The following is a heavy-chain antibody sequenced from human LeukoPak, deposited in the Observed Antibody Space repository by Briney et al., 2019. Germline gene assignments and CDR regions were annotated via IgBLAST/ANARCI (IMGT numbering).Heavy chain of an antibody. CDR1: GFTFSSYS. J-gene: IGHJ6*02. V-gene: IGHV3-21*01. D-gene: IGHD3-3*01. CDR3: ARSPLPYDFWSGENEMGGYSGMDV. CDR2: ISSSSSYI. Sequence: GGSLRLSCAASGFTFSSYSMNWVRQAPGKGLEWVSSISSSSSYIYYADSVKGRFTISRDNAKNSLYLQMNSLRAEDTAVYYCARSPLPYDFWSGENEMGGYSGMDVWGQGTTVTVSS.